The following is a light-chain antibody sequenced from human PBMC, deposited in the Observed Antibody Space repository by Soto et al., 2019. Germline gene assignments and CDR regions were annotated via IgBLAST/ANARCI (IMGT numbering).Light chain of an antibody. Sequence: DIQMTQSPSSVSASVGDRVTITCRASQGISSWLAWYQQKPGKAPKLLIYHVSSLQTGVPSRFSGSGSGTEFTLTITSLQPDDVATYYCQQSYSTPVTFGQGTKVDIK. J-gene: IGKJ1*01. CDR2: HVS. CDR1: QGISSW. V-gene: IGKV1-12*01. CDR3: QQSYSTPVT.